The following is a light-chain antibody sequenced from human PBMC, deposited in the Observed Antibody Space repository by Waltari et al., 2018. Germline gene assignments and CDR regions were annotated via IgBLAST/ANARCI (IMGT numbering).Light chain of an antibody. J-gene: IGKJ2*01. CDR1: QRISNF. CDR2: AAS. Sequence: DIQMTQSPSSLSASVGERGTIPCRASQRISNFLNWYQQKPGTAPKLLIYAASSLQSGVPSRFSASGSGTDFTLTISSLQPEDFATYFCQQSYSSLYTFGQGTKLEI. CDR3: QQSYSSLYT. V-gene: IGKV1-39*01.